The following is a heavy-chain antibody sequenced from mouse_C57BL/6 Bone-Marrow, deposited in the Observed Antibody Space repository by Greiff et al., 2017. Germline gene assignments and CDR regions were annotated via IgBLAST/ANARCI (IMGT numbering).Heavy chain of an antibody. Sequence: QVQLQQSGPELVKPGASVKISCKASGYAFSSSWMNWVKQRPGKGLEWIGRIYPGDGDTNSNGKFKGKATLTADKSSSTAYMQLSSLTSADSAVYFCARYGYLFDYWGQGTTLTVSS. V-gene: IGHV1-82*01. J-gene: IGHJ2*01. CDR2: IYPGDGDT. CDR1: GYAFSSSW. CDR3: ARYGYLFDY. D-gene: IGHD2-2*01.